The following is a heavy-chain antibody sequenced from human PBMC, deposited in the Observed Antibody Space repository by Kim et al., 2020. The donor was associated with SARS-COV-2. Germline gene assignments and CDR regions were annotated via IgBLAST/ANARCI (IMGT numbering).Heavy chain of an antibody. CDR2: INPSGGST. D-gene: IGHD6-6*01. Sequence: ASVKVSCKASGYTFTSYYMHWVRQAPGQGLEWMGIINPSGGSTSYAQKFQGRVTMTRDTSTSTVYMELSSLRSEDTAVYYCARPLVPHKVFNAFDIWGQGTMVTVSS. J-gene: IGHJ3*02. CDR3: ARPLVPHKVFNAFDI. V-gene: IGHV1-46*01. CDR1: GYTFTSYY.